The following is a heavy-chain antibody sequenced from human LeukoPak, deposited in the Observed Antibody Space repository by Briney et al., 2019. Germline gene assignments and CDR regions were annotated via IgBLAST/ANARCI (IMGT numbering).Heavy chain of an antibody. J-gene: IGHJ4*02. Sequence: SETLSLTCAVSGGSISSNNWWGWVRQPPGKGLEWTGEIYHSGSPNYNPSLKSRVTISVDKSRNHFSLNLSSVTAADTAVYHCARVNINNWHSCDYWGQGTLVTVSS. CDR1: GGSISSNNW. V-gene: IGHV4-4*02. D-gene: IGHD1-1*01. CDR2: IYHSGSP. CDR3: ARVNINNWHSCDY.